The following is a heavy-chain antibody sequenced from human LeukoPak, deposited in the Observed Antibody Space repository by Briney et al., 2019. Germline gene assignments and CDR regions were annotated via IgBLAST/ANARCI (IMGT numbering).Heavy chain of an antibody. Sequence: PSETLSLTCTISGGSISSYYWSWIRQPPGKGLEWIWYIYYSGSTNYNPSLKSRVTISVDTSKNQFSLKLSSVTAADTAVYYCARHRGWVRGVARYGMDVWGQGTTVTVSS. CDR1: GGSISSYY. D-gene: IGHD3-10*01. CDR3: ARHRGWVRGVARYGMDV. CDR2: IYYSGST. J-gene: IGHJ6*02. V-gene: IGHV4-59*08.